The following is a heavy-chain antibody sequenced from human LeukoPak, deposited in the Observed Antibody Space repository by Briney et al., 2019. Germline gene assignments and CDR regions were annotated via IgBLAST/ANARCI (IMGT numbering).Heavy chain of an antibody. V-gene: IGHV3-33*03. CDR3: ATDDYRGLGY. D-gene: IGHD3-16*01. CDR2: IWYDGSNK. CDR1: GFTFSSYG. Sequence: GGSLRLSCAATGFTFSSYGMHWVRQAPGKGLEWVAVIWYDGSNKYYADSVKGRFTISRDNAKNTLYLQMNNLRAEDTAVYYCATDDYRGLGYWGQGTLVTVSS. J-gene: IGHJ4*02.